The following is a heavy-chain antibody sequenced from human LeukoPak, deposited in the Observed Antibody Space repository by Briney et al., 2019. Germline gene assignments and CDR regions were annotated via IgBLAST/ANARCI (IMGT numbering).Heavy chain of an antibody. D-gene: IGHD6-13*01. J-gene: IGHJ4*02. V-gene: IGHV3-48*03. CDR2: ISSSGSTI. Sequence: PGGSLRLSXAASGFTFSSYEMNWVRQAPGKGLEWVSYISSSGSTIYYADSVKGRFTISRDNAKNSLYLQMNSLRAEDTAVYYCARLPGIATIDYWGQGTLVTVSS. CDR3: ARLPGIATIDY. CDR1: GFTFSSYE.